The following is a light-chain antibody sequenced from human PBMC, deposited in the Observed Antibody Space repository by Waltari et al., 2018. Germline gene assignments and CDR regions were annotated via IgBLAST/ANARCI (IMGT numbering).Light chain of an antibody. J-gene: IGKJ1*01. V-gene: IGKV3-15*01. CDR2: GAS. Sequence: EVVMTQSPVTLSVSPGARAPLSCRASQSVGNTLAWYQQKPGQAPKLLIYGASTRATGIPARFSGSGSGTEFTLTISSLQSEDFAVYYCHQYNNWPPSWTFGQGTKVEIK. CDR1: QSVGNT. CDR3: HQYNNWPPSWT.